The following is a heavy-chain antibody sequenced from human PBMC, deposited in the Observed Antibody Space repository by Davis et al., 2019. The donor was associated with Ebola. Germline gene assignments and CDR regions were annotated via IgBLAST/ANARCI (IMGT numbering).Heavy chain of an antibody. J-gene: IGHJ4*02. CDR2: ISKDGSSK. CDR3: AKESVRDTMIWGFDS. D-gene: IGHD3-10*01. V-gene: IGHV3-30*18. Sequence: GESLKISCAASGFTFSNYAMSWVRQAPGKGLEWVAVISKDGSSKYYADPVKGRFTISRDNSKNTLYLQMNSLRADDTALYSCAKESVRDTMIWGFDSWGQGTLVTVSS. CDR1: GFTFSNYA.